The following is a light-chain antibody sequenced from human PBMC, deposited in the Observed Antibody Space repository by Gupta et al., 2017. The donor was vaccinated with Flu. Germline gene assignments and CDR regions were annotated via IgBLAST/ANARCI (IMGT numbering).Light chain of an antibody. Sequence: ITISCTGTSSDVGGSNYVSWYQQHPGKAPKLRISEVSDRPSGVSNRFSGSKAGNTASLTTTGLQAEDEADYYCSSYTTTSPYVGFGGGTKLTVL. CDR3: SSYTTTSPYVG. J-gene: IGLJ2*01. CDR2: EVS. CDR1: SSDVGGSNY. V-gene: IGLV2-14*01.